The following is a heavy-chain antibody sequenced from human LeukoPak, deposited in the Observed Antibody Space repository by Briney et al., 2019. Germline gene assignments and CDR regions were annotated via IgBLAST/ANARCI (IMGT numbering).Heavy chain of an antibody. CDR2: IIPMFGIA. J-gene: IGHJ4*02. CDR1: GGTFSRYA. Sequence: SVKVSCKASGGTFSRYAISWVRQAPGQGLERMGGIIPMFGIANYAQKFQGRVTITADESTSTAYMELSSLRSEDTAVYYCARDRPYTGGWRGFDYWGQGTLVTVSS. CDR3: ARDRPYTGGWRGFDY. V-gene: IGHV1-69*13. D-gene: IGHD6-19*01.